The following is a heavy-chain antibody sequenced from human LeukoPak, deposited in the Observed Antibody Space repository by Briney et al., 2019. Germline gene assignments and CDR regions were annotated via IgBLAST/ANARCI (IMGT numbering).Heavy chain of an antibody. CDR1: GFTVSSNY. D-gene: IGHD4-23*01. J-gene: IGHJ4*02. Sequence: GGSLRLSCAASGFTVSSNYMSWVRQAPGKGLEWVSDISGSDGSTYYADSVKGRFTISRDNSKNRLYLQMNSLRAEDTAIYYCASLVVRGYWGQGTLVTVSS. V-gene: IGHV3-23*01. CDR2: ISGSDGST. CDR3: ASLVVRGY.